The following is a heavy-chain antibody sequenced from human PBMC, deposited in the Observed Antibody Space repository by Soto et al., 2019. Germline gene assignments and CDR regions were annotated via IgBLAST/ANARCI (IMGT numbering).Heavy chain of an antibody. CDR1: GYTFTGYY. V-gene: IGHV1-2*04. CDR3: ARDLGYCSGGSERAFDI. Sequence: ASVKVSCKASGYTFTGYYMHWVRQAPGQGLEWMGWINPNSGGTNYAQKFQGWVTMTRDTSISTAYMELSRLRSDDTAVYYCARDLGYCSGGSERAFDIWGQGTMVTVSS. D-gene: IGHD2-15*01. CDR2: INPNSGGT. J-gene: IGHJ3*02.